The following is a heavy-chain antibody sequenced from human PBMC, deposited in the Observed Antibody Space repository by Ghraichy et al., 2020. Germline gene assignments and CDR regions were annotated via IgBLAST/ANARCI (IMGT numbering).Heavy chain of an antibody. CDR1: GFTFSSYG. J-gene: IGHJ4*02. CDR2: ISSSSSYI. V-gene: IGHV3-21*01. D-gene: IGHD1-26*01. CDR3: ARAAGAMSATRYFDY. Sequence: GGSLTLSCAASGFTFSSYGMNWVRQAPGKGLEWVSSISSSSSYIFYADSVKGRFTISRDNAKDSLYLQMNSLRAEDTAVYYCARAAGAMSATRYFDYWGQGALVTVSS.